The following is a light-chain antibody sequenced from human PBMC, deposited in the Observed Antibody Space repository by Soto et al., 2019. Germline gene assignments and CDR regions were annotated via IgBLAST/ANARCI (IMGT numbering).Light chain of an antibody. CDR1: SGHSSYA. J-gene: IGLJ2*01. Sequence: QLVLTQSPSASASLGASVKLTCTLSSGHSSYAIAWPQPQPEKGPRYLMKLNSDGSHSKGDGIPDRFSGSSSGAERYLTISSLQSEDEADSYCQTWGTGIQGVFGGGTELTVL. CDR3: QTWGTGIQGV. V-gene: IGLV4-69*01. CDR2: LNSDGSH.